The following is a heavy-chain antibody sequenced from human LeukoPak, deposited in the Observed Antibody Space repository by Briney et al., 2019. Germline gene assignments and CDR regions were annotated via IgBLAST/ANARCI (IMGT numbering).Heavy chain of an antibody. J-gene: IGHJ4*02. Sequence: SETLSLTCTVSGGSISSSSYYWGWIRQPPGKGLEWIGSIYYSGSTYYNPSLKSRVTISVDTSKNQFSLKLSSVTAADTAVYYCARALTYYYDSSFPYFDYWGQGTLVTVSS. CDR2: IYYSGST. CDR3: ARALTYYYDSSFPYFDY. CDR1: GGSISSSSYY. D-gene: IGHD3-22*01. V-gene: IGHV4-39*07.